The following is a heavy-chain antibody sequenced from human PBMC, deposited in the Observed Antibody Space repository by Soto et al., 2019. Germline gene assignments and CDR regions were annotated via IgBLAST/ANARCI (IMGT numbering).Heavy chain of an antibody. CDR3: ARDYYDSSGNNWFDP. J-gene: IGHJ5*02. CDR1: GFTFSSYD. D-gene: IGHD3-22*01. Sequence: PGGSLRLSCAASGFTFSSYDMHWVRQATGKGLEWVSAIGTAGGTYYPGSVKGRFTISRENAKNSLYLQMNSLRAEDTAVYYCARDYYDSSGNNWFDPWGQGTLVTVSS. V-gene: IGHV3-13*01. CDR2: IGTAGGT.